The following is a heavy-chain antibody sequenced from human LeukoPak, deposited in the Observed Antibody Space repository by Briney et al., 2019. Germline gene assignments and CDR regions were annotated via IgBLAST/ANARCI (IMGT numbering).Heavy chain of an antibody. J-gene: IGHJ4*02. CDR2: ISGSGGNT. CDR1: GFTFSTYT. Sequence: GGPLRLSCAASGFTFSTYTMSWVRQAPGKGLEWVSAISGSGGNTYYADSVKGRFTISRDNSKNTLYLQMDSLRADDTAVYYCAKAAFSRTSYFDYWGQGTLVTASS. V-gene: IGHV3-23*01. CDR3: AKAAFSRTSYFDY. D-gene: IGHD3-3*02.